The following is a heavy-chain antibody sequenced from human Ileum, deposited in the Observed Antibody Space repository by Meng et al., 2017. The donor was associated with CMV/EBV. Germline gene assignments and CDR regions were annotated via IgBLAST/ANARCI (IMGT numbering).Heavy chain of an antibody. CDR2: LYYSGSP. CDR1: GGPISSSTYY. V-gene: IGHV4-39*07. Sequence: SETLSLTCTVSGGPISSSTYYWGWIRQPPGKGLEWIGSLYYSGSPYYNPSLKSRVTISVDTSKNQFSLKLSSVTAADTAVYYCARGLRYSSSFDYWGQGTLVTVSS. D-gene: IGHD6-13*01. J-gene: IGHJ4*02. CDR3: ARGLRYSSSFDY.